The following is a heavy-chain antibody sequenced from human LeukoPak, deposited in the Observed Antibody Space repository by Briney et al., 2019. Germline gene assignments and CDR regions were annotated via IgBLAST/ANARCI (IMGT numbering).Heavy chain of an antibody. J-gene: IGHJ4*02. Sequence: PSETLSLTCAVYGGSFSGYYWSWIRQPPGKGLEWLGEINHSGSTNYNPSLKSGVTISVDTSKNQFSLKLSSVTAADTAVYYCARSKKDTVILTPFDYWGQGTLVTVSS. CDR2: INHSGST. CDR3: ARSKKDTVILTPFDY. D-gene: IGHD5-18*01. V-gene: IGHV4-34*01. CDR1: GGSFSGYY.